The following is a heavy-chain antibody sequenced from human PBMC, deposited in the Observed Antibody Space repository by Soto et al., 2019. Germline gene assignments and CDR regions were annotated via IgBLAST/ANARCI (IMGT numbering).Heavy chain of an antibody. J-gene: IGHJ6*02. CDR3: AKLRYFDWLPYYYYGMDV. D-gene: IGHD3-9*01. CDR1: GGTFSSYA. Sequence: QVQLVQSGAEVQKPGSSVKVSCKASGGTFSSYAISWVRQAPGQGLEWMGGIIPIFGTANYAQKFQGRVTITADKSTSTAYMELSSLRSEDTAVYYCAKLRYFDWLPYYYYGMDVWGQGTTVTVSS. V-gene: IGHV1-69*06. CDR2: IIPIFGTA.